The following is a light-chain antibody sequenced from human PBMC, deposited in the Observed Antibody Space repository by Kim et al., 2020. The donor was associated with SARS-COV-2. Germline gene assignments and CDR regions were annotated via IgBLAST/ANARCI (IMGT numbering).Light chain of an antibody. CDR1: QSISTY. CDR2: AAS. J-gene: IGKJ5*01. V-gene: IGKV1-39*01. Sequence: DIQMTQSPSSLSASVGDRVTITCRANQSISTYLNWYQLKSGQAPKLLIYAASSLHSGVPSRFSGSGSGTDFTLTISSLQIEDFASYYCQQSYSFPRTFGQGTRLEI. CDR3: QQSYSFPRT.